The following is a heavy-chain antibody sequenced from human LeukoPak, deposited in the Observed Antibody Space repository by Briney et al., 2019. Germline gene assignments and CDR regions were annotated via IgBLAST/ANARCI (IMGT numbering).Heavy chain of an antibody. Sequence: ETLSLTCAVYGGSXSGYYWSWIRQPPGKGLEWIGEINHSGSTNYNPSLKSRVTISVDTSKNQFSLKLSSVTAADTAVYYCARHRGDYRSEFDYWGQGTLVTVSS. CDR1: GGSXSGYY. V-gene: IGHV4-34*01. CDR2: INHSGST. D-gene: IGHD4-17*01. CDR3: ARHRGDYRSEFDY. J-gene: IGHJ4*02.